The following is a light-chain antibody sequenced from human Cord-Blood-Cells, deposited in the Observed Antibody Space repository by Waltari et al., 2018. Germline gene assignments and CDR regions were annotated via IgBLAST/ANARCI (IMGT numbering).Light chain of an antibody. V-gene: IGLV2-14*01. CDR1: SSDVGGYNH. J-gene: IGLJ1*01. CDR2: EVS. Sequence: QSALTQPASVSGSPGQSITISCTGTSSDVGGYNHVSWYQHHPGKAPKLMIYEVSNRPSGVSNRFSGSKSGNTASLTISGLQAEDEADYYCSSYTSSSTLDVFGTGTKVTVL. CDR3: SSYTSSSTLDV.